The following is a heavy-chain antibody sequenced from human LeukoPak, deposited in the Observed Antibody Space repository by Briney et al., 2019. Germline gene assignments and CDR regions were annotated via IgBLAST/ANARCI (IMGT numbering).Heavy chain of an antibody. CDR1: GFTFSSYG. V-gene: IGHV3-33*01. CDR3: ARDGEDYYGFDY. Sequence: GGSLRLSCAASGFTFSSYGMHWVRQAPGKGLEWVAVIWYDGSNKYYADSVKGRFTISRDNSKDTLYLQMNSLRAEDTAVYYCARDGEDYYGFDYWGQGTLVTVSS. J-gene: IGHJ4*02. D-gene: IGHD3-10*01. CDR2: IWYDGSNK.